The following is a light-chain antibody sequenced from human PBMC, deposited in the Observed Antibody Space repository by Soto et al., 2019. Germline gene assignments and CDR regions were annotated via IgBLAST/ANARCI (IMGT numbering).Light chain of an antibody. CDR3: QQSYSTRLMYT. CDR2: AAS. Sequence: DLPMTQSPSSLSASVGDSVTITCRASQSISSYLNWYQQKPGKAPKLLIYAASSLQSGVPSRFSGGGSGTDFTLTISSLQPEDFATYYCQQSYSTRLMYTFGQGTKLEIK. J-gene: IGKJ2*01. CDR1: QSISSY. V-gene: IGKV1-39*01.